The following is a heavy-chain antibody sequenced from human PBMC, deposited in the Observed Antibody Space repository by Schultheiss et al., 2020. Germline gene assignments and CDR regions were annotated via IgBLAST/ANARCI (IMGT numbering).Heavy chain of an antibody. V-gene: IGHV4-4*07. D-gene: IGHD3-3*01. CDR1: GGSLNTYS. J-gene: IGHJ4*02. CDR2: IYTSGST. Sequence: SETLSLTCNVSGGSLNTYSWNWIRQPAGKGLEWIGRIYTSGSTNYNPSLKSRVTISVDTSKNQFSLKLSSVTAADTAVYYCARHGGFSATPDYWGQGTLVTVSS. CDR3: ARHGGFSATPDY.